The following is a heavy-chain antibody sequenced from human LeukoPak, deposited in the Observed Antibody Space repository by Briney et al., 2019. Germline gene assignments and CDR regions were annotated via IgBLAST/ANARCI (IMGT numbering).Heavy chain of an antibody. CDR2: LGNDGDT. CDR3: AKQEGWELGDYYFDY. D-gene: IGHD1-26*01. V-gene: IGHV3-23*01. J-gene: IGHJ4*02. Sequence: GGSLRLSRVASGFIFRHYAMSWVRQAPGKGLEWVSTLGNDGDTYYADSVKGRFTISRDNSRNTMYLQTNSLRAEDTALYYCAKQEGWELGDYYFDYWGQGTLVTVSS. CDR1: GFIFRHYA.